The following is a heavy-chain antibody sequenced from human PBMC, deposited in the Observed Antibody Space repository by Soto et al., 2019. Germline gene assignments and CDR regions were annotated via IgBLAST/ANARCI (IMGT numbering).Heavy chain of an antibody. CDR2: ITVTGGST. J-gene: IGHJ4*02. V-gene: IGHV3-23*01. CDR3: AKVRSIAVRILEY. Sequence: EVQLLESGGGLVQPGGSLRLSCAASGFTFSNSAMTWVRQAPGKGLDWVSSITVTGGSTYYADSVKGRFTISRDNSKNMLYVQMNSLRAEDTAVYYCAKVRSIAVRILEYWGQGTLVTVSS. D-gene: IGHD6-6*01. CDR1: GFTFSNSA.